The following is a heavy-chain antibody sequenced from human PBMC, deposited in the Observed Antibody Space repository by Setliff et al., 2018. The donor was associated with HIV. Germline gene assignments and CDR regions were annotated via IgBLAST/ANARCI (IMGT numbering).Heavy chain of an antibody. D-gene: IGHD5-18*01. CDR3: AKESPRAGYSVFDY. CDR1: GLTFSNCG. CDR2: IWYDGSDK. V-gene: IGHV3-33*06. Sequence: PGGSLRLSCATSGLTFSNCGMHWVRQAPGKGLEWVAVIWYDGSDKYYADSVKGRFTISRDNSKNTLYLQMNSLRAEDTAVYYCAKESPRAGYSVFDYWGQGTLVTVSS. J-gene: IGHJ4*02.